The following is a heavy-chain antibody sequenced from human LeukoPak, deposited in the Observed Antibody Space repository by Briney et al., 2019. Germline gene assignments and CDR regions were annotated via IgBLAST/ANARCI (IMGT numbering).Heavy chain of an antibody. Sequence: GGSLRLSCAASGFSFNSYAMSWVRQAPGKGLEWVSAISGGGTGIYYADSLKGRFTISRDNSKNTLYLQMNSLRAEDTAVYYCAKKGYYDGSGYYMYYFDHWGQGTLVTVSS. V-gene: IGHV3-23*01. D-gene: IGHD3-22*01. J-gene: IGHJ4*02. CDR1: GFSFNSYA. CDR3: AKKGYYDGSGYYMYYFDH. CDR2: ISGGGTGI.